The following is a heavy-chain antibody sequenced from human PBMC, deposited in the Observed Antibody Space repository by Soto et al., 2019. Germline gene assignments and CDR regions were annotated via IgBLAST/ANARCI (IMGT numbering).Heavy chain of an antibody. D-gene: IGHD1-26*01. CDR1: GFTFSSYA. J-gene: IGHJ5*02. Sequence: PGGSLRLSCAASGFTFSSYAMHWVRQAPGKGLEWVAVISYDGSNKYYADSVKGRFTISRDNSKNTLYLQMNSLRAEDTAVYYCARGGGSGSYYNGWFDPWGQGTLVTVSS. CDR2: ISYDGSNK. CDR3: ARGGGSGSYYNGWFDP. V-gene: IGHV3-30-3*01.